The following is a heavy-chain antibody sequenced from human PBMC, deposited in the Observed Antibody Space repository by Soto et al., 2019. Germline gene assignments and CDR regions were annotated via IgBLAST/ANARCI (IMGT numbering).Heavy chain of an antibody. V-gene: IGHV3-30*18. CDR1: GFTFSSHG. CDR2: ISYDGSNK. Sequence: GFLRLSCAAAGFTFSSHGMHWVRQAPGKGLEWVAVISYDGSNKYYADSVKGRFTISRDNSKNTLYLQMNSLRAEDTAVYYCAKGPYYYDSSGYPYWGQGTLVTVSS. CDR3: AKGPYYYDSSGYPY. D-gene: IGHD3-22*01. J-gene: IGHJ4*02.